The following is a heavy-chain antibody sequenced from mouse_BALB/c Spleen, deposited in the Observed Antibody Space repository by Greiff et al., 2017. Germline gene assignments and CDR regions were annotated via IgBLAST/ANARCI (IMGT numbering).Heavy chain of an antibody. CDR3: ARGDYYGSSPYYFDY. V-gene: IGHV1-54*01. D-gene: IGHD1-1*01. J-gene: IGHJ2*01. Sequence: QVQLQQSGAELVRPGTSVKVSCKASGYAFTNYLIEWVKQRPGQGLEWIGVINPGSGGTNYNEKFKGKATLTADKSSSTAYMQLSSLTSDDSAVYFCARGDYYGSSPYYFDYWGQGTTLTVSS. CDR1: GYAFTNYL. CDR2: INPGSGGT.